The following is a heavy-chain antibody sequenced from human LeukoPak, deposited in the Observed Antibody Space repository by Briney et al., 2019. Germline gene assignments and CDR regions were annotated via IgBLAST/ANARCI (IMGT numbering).Heavy chain of an antibody. CDR1: GFTFSDYY. CDR3: ARVEASGYDYGAFDY. D-gene: IGHD5-12*01. J-gene: IGHJ4*02. V-gene: IGHV3-11*04. Sequence: GGSLRLSCAASGFTFSDYYMSWIRQAPGKGLEWVSYISSSSTTIYYADSVKGRFTISRDNAKNSLYLQMTSLRAEDTAVYYCARVEASGYDYGAFDYWGQGTLVTVSS. CDR2: ISSSSTTI.